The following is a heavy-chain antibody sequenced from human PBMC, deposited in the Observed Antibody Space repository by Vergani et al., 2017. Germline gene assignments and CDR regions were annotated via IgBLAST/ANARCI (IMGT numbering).Heavy chain of an antibody. V-gene: IGHV1-58*01. CDR2: IVVGSCNT. CDR1: GFTFTSSA. J-gene: IGHJ3*02. CDR3: AREGLESGYDYWAFDI. Sequence: QMQLVQSGPEVKKPGTSVKVSCKASGFTFTSSAVQWVRQARGQRLGWIGWIVVGSCNTNYAQKFQERVTITRDMSTSTAYMELSSLRAEDTAVYYCAREGLESGYDYWAFDIWGQGTMVTVSS. D-gene: IGHD5-12*01.